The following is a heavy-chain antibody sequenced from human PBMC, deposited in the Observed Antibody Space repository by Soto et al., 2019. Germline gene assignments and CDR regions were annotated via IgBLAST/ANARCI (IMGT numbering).Heavy chain of an antibody. CDR1: GFTFSSYG. D-gene: IGHD6-19*01. Sequence: PGGSLRLSCAASGFTFSSYGMHWVRQAPGKGLEWVAVISYDGSNKYYADSVKGRFTISRDNSKNTLYLQMNSLRAEDTAVYYCAKDLYSSGWSKGYYFDYWGQGTLVTVSS. V-gene: IGHV3-30*18. CDR3: AKDLYSSGWSKGYYFDY. CDR2: ISYDGSNK. J-gene: IGHJ4*02.